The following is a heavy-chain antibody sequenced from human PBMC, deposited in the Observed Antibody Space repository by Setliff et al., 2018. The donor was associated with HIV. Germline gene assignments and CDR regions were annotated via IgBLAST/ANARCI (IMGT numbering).Heavy chain of an antibody. Sequence: GGSLRLSCAASGFNFNSAWMTWVRQAPGKGLEWVGHINSKGDGGTAEYATAVKGRFTISRDDTKTNLFLKMNGLKTDDTAVYYCTIEPWTSYGRIEYWGQGTLVTVSS. V-gene: IGHV3-15*01. CDR3: TIEPWTSYGRIEY. D-gene: IGHD3-16*01. CDR1: GFNFNSAW. CDR2: INSKGDGGTA. J-gene: IGHJ4*02.